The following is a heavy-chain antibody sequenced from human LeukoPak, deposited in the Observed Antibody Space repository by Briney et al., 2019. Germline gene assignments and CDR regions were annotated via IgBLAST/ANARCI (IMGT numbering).Heavy chain of an antibody. CDR2: ISSSSSYI. V-gene: IGHV3-21*01. D-gene: IGHD3-9*01. CDR1: GFTFSSYA. CDR3: ARWGDILTGYSPYYYYYMDV. Sequence: PGGSLRLSCAASGFTFSSYAMSWVRQAPGKGLEWVSSISSSSSYIYYADSVKGRFTISRDNAKNSLYLQMNSLRAEDTAVYYCARWGDILTGYSPYYYYYMDVWGKGTTVTVSS. J-gene: IGHJ6*03.